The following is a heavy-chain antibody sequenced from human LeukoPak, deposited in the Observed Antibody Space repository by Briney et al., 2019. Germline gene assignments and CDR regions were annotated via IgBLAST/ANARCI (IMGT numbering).Heavy chain of an antibody. CDR1: GGSISSGGYY. Sequence: SETLSLTCTVSGGSISSGGYYWSWIRQPPGKGLEWIGYIYHSGSTYYNPSLKSRVTISVDRSKNQFSLKLSSVTAADTAVYYCARFRPKGVWGKGTTVTVSS. CDR2: IYHSGST. CDR3: ARFRPKGV. D-gene: IGHD6-6*01. V-gene: IGHV4-30-2*01. J-gene: IGHJ6*04.